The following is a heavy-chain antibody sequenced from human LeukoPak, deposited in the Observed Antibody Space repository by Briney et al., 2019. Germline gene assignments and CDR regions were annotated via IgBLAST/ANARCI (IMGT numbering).Heavy chain of an antibody. CDR1: GYTFTSYD. V-gene: IGHV1-8*01. J-gene: IGHJ4*02. CDR3: ARGAQWLRIIDY. CDR2: MHPNSGNT. D-gene: IGHD6-19*01. Sequence: ASVKVSCKASGYTFTSYDINWVRQATGQGLEWMGWMHPNSGNTGYAQKFQGRVTMTRNTSISTAYMELSSLRSEDTAVYYCARGAQWLRIIDYWGQGTLVTVSS.